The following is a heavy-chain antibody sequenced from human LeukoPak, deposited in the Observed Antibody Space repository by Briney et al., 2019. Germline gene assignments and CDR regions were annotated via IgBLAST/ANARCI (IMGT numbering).Heavy chain of an antibody. CDR3: ARANGPAAIMGEYDAFDI. CDR1: GFTFSSYW. V-gene: IGHV3-7*01. CDR2: IKQDGSEK. Sequence: GGSLRLSCAASGFTFSSYWMSWVRQAPGKGLEWVANIKQDGSEKYYVDSVKGRFTISRDNAKNSLYLQMNSLRAEDTAVYYCARANGPAAIMGEYDAFDIWGQGTLVTVSS. J-gene: IGHJ3*02. D-gene: IGHD2-2*02.